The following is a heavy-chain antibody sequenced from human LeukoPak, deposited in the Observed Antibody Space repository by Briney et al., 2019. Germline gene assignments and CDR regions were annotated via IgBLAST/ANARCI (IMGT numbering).Heavy chain of an antibody. D-gene: IGHD3-22*01. CDR1: GFTFSNFA. CDR2: IKQDGSEK. CDR3: ARIFSYYDSSGYAYYFDY. V-gene: IGHV3-7*01. J-gene: IGHJ4*02. Sequence: GGSLRLSCVVSGFTFSNFAMSWVRQAPGKGLEWVANIKQDGSEKYYVDSVKGRFTISRDNAKNSLYLQMNSLRAEDTAVYYCARIFSYYDSSGYAYYFDYWGQGTLVTVSS.